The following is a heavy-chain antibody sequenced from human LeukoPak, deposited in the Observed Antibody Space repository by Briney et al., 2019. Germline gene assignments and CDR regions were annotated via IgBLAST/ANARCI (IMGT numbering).Heavy chain of an antibody. CDR3: ARGIPDGGYFDY. J-gene: IGHJ4*02. CDR2: IYYSGST. D-gene: IGHD3-3*01. Sequence: SETLSLTCTVSGGSISSYYWGWIRQPPGKGLEWIGSIYYSGSTYYNSSLKSRVTISVDTSKNQFSLKLSSVTAADTAVYYCARGIPDGGYFDYWGQGTLVTVSS. CDR1: GGSISSYY. V-gene: IGHV4-39*07.